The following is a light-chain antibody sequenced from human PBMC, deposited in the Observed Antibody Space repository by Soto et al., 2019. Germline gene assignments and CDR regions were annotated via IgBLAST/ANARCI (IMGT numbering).Light chain of an antibody. CDR3: CSYADGSIYF. CDR1: SRDVGAYDY. Sequence: QSALTQPASVSWSPGQSITISCTGTSRDVGAYDYVSWYLQYPDKAPQLLIYYVDHRPSGVSSRFSGSKSGNTASLTISGLQAEDEGDYYCCSYADGSIYFFGTGTKV. J-gene: IGLJ1*01. CDR2: YVD. V-gene: IGLV2-14*03.